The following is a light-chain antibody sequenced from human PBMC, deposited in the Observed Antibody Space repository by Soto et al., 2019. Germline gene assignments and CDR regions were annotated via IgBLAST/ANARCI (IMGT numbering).Light chain of an antibody. CDR3: QHYNSYSEA. CDR1: LTIGSW. J-gene: IGKJ1*01. V-gene: IGKV1-5*03. Sequence: DIQMTQSLSTPSVSVGDSVTIPCLASLTIGSWLAWYQKKPGKAPKPLIYRASTLEIGVPSRFSGSGSGTEFTLTISSRQPDDFATYSCQHYNSYSEAFGQGTKVDIK. CDR2: RAS.